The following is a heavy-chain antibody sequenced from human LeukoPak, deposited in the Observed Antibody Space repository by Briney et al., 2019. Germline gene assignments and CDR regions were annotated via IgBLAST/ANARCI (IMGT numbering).Heavy chain of an antibody. CDR2: VYPGDSDV. Sequence: GESLKISCQGSGYTFTSYWIGWVRQMPGKGLEWMGIVYPGDSDVRYSPSFQGQVTISADKSISTAYLQWSSLKASDTAMYYCAIQWGSGGYDYWGQGTLVTASS. J-gene: IGHJ4*02. CDR3: AIQWGSGGYDY. CDR1: GYTFTSYW. V-gene: IGHV5-51*01. D-gene: IGHD1-26*01.